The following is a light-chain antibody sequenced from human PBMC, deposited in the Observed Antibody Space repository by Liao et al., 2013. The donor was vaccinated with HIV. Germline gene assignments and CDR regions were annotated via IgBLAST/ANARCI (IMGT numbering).Light chain of an antibody. J-gene: IGLJ1*01. V-gene: IGLV3-1*01. CDR3: QAWDSSTENV. CDR1: KLGDKY. Sequence: SYELTQPPSVSVSPGQTASITCSGDKLGDKYVCWYQQKPGQSPVLVIYQDSKRPSGIPERFSGSNSGNTATLTISGTQAMDEADYYCQAWDSSTENVFGTGTKVTVL. CDR2: QDS.